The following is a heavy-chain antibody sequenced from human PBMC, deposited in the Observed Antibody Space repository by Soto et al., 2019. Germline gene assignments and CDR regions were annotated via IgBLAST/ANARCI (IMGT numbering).Heavy chain of an antibody. CDR3: AINDRYFDL. D-gene: IGHD1-1*01. Sequence: EVQLVESGGGLVQPGRSLRLSCAASGFGFGDYAMHWVRQVPRKGLEWVSGISWNSGNIGYAGSVKGRFTISRDNAKNSMYLQMNSLRTEDTALYYCAINDRYFDLWGRGTLVTVSS. CDR1: GFGFGDYA. V-gene: IGHV3-9*01. CDR2: ISWNSGNI. J-gene: IGHJ2*01.